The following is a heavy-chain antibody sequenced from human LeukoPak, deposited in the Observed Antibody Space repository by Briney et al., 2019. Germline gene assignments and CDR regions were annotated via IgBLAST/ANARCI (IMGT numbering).Heavy chain of an antibody. J-gene: IGHJ5*02. Sequence: GGSWRLSCAASGFTFSSYAMNWVRRAPGRGLEGVAVLYYDGSNKYYADSVKGRFTISRDNSKNTLYLQMNSLRAEDTAVYYCARENYDFWSGYYGQNNWFDPWGQGTLVTVSS. V-gene: IGHV3-30*04. D-gene: IGHD3-3*01. CDR3: ARENYDFWSGYYGQNNWFDP. CDR2: LYYDGSNK. CDR1: GFTFSSYA.